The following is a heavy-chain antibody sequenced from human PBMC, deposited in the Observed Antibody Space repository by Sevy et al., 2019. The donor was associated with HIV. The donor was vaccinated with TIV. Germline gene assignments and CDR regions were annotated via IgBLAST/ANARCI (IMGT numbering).Heavy chain of an antibody. Sequence: ASVKVSCKASGYMFTAYYLDWFRQAPGQGPEWVGRINPNNGATDYLQKFEGRVTMTRDTFITTAYMELSGLTSDDTDLYYCASSPYCSTTSCYDYWGQGTLVTVSS. J-gene: IGHJ4*02. CDR3: ASSPYCSTTSCYDY. V-gene: IGHV1-2*05. CDR2: INPNNGAT. CDR1: GYMFTAYY. D-gene: IGHD2-2*01.